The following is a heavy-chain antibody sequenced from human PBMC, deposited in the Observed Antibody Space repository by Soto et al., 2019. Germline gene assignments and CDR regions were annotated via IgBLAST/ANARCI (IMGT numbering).Heavy chain of an antibody. Sequence: QVQLVQSGAEVKKPGSSVKVSCKASGGTFSSYAISWVRQARGQGLEWMGGIIPIFGTADYAQKFQGRVTITADESTSTAYMELSSLRSEDTAVYYCATHYSSGGSYYYYGVDVWGQGTTVTGSS. J-gene: IGHJ6*02. D-gene: IGHD6-19*01. V-gene: IGHV1-69*12. CDR1: GGTFSSYA. CDR2: IIPIFGTA. CDR3: ATHYSSGGSYYYYGVDV.